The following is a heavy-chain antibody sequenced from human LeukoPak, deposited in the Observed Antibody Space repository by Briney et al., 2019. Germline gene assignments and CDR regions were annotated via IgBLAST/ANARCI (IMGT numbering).Heavy chain of an antibody. Sequence: SETLSLTCTVSGGSISSYYWSWIRQPPGKGLEWIGYIYYSGSTNYNPSLKSRVTISVDTSKNQFSLKLSSVTAADTAVYYCARMIGYCSSTSCHTLFYYYGMDVWGQGTTDTVSS. D-gene: IGHD2-2*01. J-gene: IGHJ6*02. CDR2: IYYSGST. V-gene: IGHV4-59*01. CDR1: GGSISSYY. CDR3: ARMIGYCSSTSCHTLFYYYGMDV.